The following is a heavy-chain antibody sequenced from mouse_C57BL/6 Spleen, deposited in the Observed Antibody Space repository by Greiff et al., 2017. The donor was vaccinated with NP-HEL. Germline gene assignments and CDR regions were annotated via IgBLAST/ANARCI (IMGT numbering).Heavy chain of an antibody. V-gene: IGHV2-9-1*01. Sequence: VQRVESGPGLVAPSQSLSITCTVSGFSLTSYAISWVRQPPGKGLEWLGVIWTGGGTNYNSALKSRLSISKDNSKSQVFLKMNSLQTDDTARYYCARGGDYGKSYAMDYWGQGTSVTVSS. CDR1: GFSLTSYA. CDR3: ARGGDYGKSYAMDY. J-gene: IGHJ4*01. CDR2: IWTGGGT. D-gene: IGHD2-1*01.